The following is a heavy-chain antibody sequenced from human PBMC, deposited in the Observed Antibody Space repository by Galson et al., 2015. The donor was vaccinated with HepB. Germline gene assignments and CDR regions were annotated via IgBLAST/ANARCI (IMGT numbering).Heavy chain of an antibody. V-gene: IGHV3-49*03. CDR2: IRSKAYGGTT. D-gene: IGHD4-17*01. CDR3: TRAELYGDYVDWYFDL. CDR1: GFTFGVYA. J-gene: IGHJ2*01. Sequence: SLRLSCAASGFTFGVYAMSWFRQAPGKGLEWVGFIRSKAYGGTTEYAASVKGRFTISRDDSKSIAYLQMNSLKTEDTAVYYCTRAELYGDYVDWYFDLWGRGTLVTVSS.